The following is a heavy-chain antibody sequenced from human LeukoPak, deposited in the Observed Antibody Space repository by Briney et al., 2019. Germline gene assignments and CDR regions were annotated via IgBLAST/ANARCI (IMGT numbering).Heavy chain of an antibody. V-gene: IGHV3-73*01. CDR1: GFIFSGSA. CDR2: IRSKTHSHAT. CDR3: AKGRGYNYWDGFDI. J-gene: IGHJ3*02. Sequence: GGSLRLSCAASGFIFSGSAIHWVRQASGKGLEWVGRIRSKTHSHATAYAESVKGRFTISRDDSKNTAYLQMNSLKAEDTAVYYCAKGRGYNYWDGFDIWGQGTMVTVSS. D-gene: IGHD5-24*01.